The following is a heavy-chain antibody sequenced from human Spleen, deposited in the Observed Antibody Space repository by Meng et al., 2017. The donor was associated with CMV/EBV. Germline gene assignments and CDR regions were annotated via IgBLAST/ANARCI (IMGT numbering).Heavy chain of an antibody. J-gene: IGHJ4*02. CDR2: CSRNGESI. D-gene: IGHD5-24*01. CDR1: GFTFSTHA. V-gene: IGHV3-23*01. Sequence: GESLKTSCVGSGFTFSTHAMSWVRLAPGKGLEWVSGCSRNGESIYYADSVRGRFIISRDNSRNALYLQMNSLRVEDTAVYFLAKGSRDGFNGLFDYWGQGALVTVSS. CDR3: AKGSRDGFNGLFDY.